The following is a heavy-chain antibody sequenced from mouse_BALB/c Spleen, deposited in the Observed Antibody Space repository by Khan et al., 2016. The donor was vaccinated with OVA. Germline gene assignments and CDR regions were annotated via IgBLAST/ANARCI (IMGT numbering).Heavy chain of an antibody. Sequence: EVKLQESGPGLVKPSQSLSLTCTVTGYSIASDYAWNWIRQFPGNKLEWRVFISYSGNTNYNPSLKSRISLTRDTSKNQFFLQVNSVTSEDTATYYCARVYGGDFDYWGQGTTLTVSS. CDR3: ARVYGGDFDY. J-gene: IGHJ2*01. D-gene: IGHD1-1*02. CDR2: ISYSGNT. CDR1: GYSIASDYA. V-gene: IGHV3-2*02.